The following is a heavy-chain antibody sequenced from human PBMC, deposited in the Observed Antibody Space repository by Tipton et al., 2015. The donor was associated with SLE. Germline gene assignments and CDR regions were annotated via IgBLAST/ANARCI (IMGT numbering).Heavy chain of an antibody. J-gene: IGHJ6*02. V-gene: IGHV4-39*07. Sequence: TLSLTCTVSGGSISSSGYFWVWIRQPPGKGLEWIGSLFYSGSTNYNPSLKGRVTISVDTSKNQFSLKLSSVTAADTAVYYCARDYRDLVGDHYYYYGLDLWGQGTTVTVSS. CDR3: ARDYRDLVGDHYYYYGLDL. CDR1: GGSISSSGYF. D-gene: IGHD1-26*01. CDR2: LFYSGST.